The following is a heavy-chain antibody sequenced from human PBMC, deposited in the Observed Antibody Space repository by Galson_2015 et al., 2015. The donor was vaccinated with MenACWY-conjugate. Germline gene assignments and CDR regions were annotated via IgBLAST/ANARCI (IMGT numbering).Heavy chain of an antibody. Sequence: SLRLSCAVSGFTFSTFGMSWVRQAPGKGLEWVAAISSSGSRTYYADSVKGRFIISRDNSDNSLYLQMNSLRAEDTAVYYCAKASFGVTIGEVFAFDSWGQGTMSTVSA. CDR2: ISSSGSRT. CDR1: GFTFSTFG. J-gene: IGHJ3*01. V-gene: IGHV3-23*05. CDR3: AKASFGVTIGEVFAFDS. D-gene: IGHD3-3*01.